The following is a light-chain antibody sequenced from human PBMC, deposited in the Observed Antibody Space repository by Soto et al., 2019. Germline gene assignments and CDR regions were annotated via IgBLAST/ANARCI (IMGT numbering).Light chain of an antibody. J-gene: IGKJ4*01. CDR3: QQSISAPLT. Sequence: DIQMTQAPSSLSASVGDRVTITCRASQSVTIYLNWYQQKPGKAPKLLIYAASSLQSGVPSRFRGSGSGTDFTLTISSLQPEDSASYFCQQSISAPLTFGGGTKVEIK. CDR2: AAS. V-gene: IGKV1-39*01. CDR1: QSVTIY.